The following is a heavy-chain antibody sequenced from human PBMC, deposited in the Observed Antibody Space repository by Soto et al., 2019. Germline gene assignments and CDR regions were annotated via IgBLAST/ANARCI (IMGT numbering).Heavy chain of an antibody. CDR1: GGSISSSSYY. CDR2: IYYSGST. CDR3: ARQQGRDGGYGVYYYYVMDV. Sequence: SETLSLTCAVSGGSISSSSYYWGWIRQPPGKGLEWIGSIYYSGSTYYNPSLKSRVTISVDTSKNQFSLKLSSVTAADTAVYYCARQQGRDGGYGVYYYYVMDVWGQGSTVTVSS. D-gene: IGHD5-12*01. V-gene: IGHV4-39*01. J-gene: IGHJ6*02.